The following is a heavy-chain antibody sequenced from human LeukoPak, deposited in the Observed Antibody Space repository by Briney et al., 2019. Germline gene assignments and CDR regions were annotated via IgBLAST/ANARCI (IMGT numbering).Heavy chain of an antibody. CDR1: GFTFSTYA. Sequence: GGSLRLSCAASGFTFSTYAMSWVRQAPGKGLEWVSTIGGSGSNTYYADSVKGRFTISRDNSKNTLYLQMNSLSAEDTAVYYCAKRITSAGRDPIDYWGQGTLVTVSS. CDR3: AKRITSAGRDPIDY. J-gene: IGHJ4*02. V-gene: IGHV3-23*01. CDR2: IGGSGSNT. D-gene: IGHD6-13*01.